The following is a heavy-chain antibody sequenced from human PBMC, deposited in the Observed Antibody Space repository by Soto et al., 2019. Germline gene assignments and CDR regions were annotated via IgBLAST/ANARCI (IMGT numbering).Heavy chain of an antibody. CDR3: ARGRYSSFMVRGAEEDYYFDY. D-gene: IGHD3-10*01. V-gene: IGHV1-8*01. CDR1: GYTFTSYD. CDR2: MNPNSGNT. J-gene: IGHJ4*02. Sequence: ASVKVSCKASGYTFTSYDINWVRQATGQGLEWMGWMNPNSGNTGYAQKFQGRVTMTRNTSISTAYMELSSLRSEDTAVYYCARGRYSSFMVRGAEEDYYFDYWGQGTLVTVSS.